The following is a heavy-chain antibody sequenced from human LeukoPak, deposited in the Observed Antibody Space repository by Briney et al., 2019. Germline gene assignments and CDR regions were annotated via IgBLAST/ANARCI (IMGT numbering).Heavy chain of an antibody. CDR3: AKDRPPYWYFDP. CDR2: IYSSGST. Sequence: SETLSLTCTVSGGSFSNYYWNWIRQPPGKGLEWIGFIYSSGSTNYNPSLKSRVTISLDTSKNQFSLKLSSVTAADTAVYYCAKDRPPYWYFDPWGRGTLVTVSS. V-gene: IGHV4-59*01. D-gene: IGHD6-6*01. J-gene: IGHJ2*01. CDR1: GGSFSNYY.